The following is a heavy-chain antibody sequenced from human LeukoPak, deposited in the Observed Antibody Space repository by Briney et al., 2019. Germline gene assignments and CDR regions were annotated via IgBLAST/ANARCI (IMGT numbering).Heavy chain of an antibody. Sequence: PGGSLRLSCAASGFTFSSYAMSWVRQAPGKGLEWVSAISGSGGSTYYADSVKGRFTISRDNSKNTLYLQMNSLRAEDTAVYYCAKATSDLGYSGYDYTYFDYWGQGTLVTVSS. D-gene: IGHD5-12*01. CDR3: AKATSDLGYSGYDYTYFDY. V-gene: IGHV3-23*01. CDR1: GFTFSSYA. J-gene: IGHJ4*02. CDR2: ISGSGGST.